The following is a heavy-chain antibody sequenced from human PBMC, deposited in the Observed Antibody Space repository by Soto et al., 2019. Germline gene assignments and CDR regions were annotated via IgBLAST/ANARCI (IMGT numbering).Heavy chain of an antibody. Sequence: PSETLSLTCSVSGGSISGYYWAWIRQPPGKGLEWIGYIYYSGTTKYNPSLTSRVTISVDTSKSQFSLWLSSVTAADTAIYYFARDSSGYCSGGDCYFFDYWGQGALVTVSS. D-gene: IGHD2-15*01. J-gene: IGHJ4*02. V-gene: IGHV4-59*01. CDR2: IYYSGTT. CDR3: ARDSSGYCSGGDCYFFDY. CDR1: GGSISGYY.